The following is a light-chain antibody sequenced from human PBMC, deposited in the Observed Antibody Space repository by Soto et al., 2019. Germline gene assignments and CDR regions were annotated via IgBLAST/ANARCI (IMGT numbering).Light chain of an antibody. Sequence: EIVLTQSPGTLSLSPGERATLSCRASQSVSSIYLAWYQQKPGQAPRLLIYGASSRPTGIPDRFSGSGSGTDFTLTISRLEPEDFATYYCQHLNSFPPYTFGQGTKLEIK. J-gene: IGKJ2*01. V-gene: IGKV3-20*01. CDR2: GAS. CDR3: QHLNSFPPYT. CDR1: QSVSSIY.